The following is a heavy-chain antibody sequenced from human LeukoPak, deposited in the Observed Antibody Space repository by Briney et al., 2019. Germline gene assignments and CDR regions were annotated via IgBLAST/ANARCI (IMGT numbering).Heavy chain of an antibody. D-gene: IGHD3-10*01. V-gene: IGHV1-8*01. J-gene: IGHJ4*02. Sequence: ASVTASCKASGYTFTSYDINWVRQAAGQGLEWMGWMNPNSGNTVYAQKFQGRVTMTRNTSISTAYMELSSLRCEDTAVYYCARTYYGSGSYYGYWGQGILVTVSS. CDR3: ARTYYGSGSYYGY. CDR2: MNPNSGNT. CDR1: GYTFTSYD.